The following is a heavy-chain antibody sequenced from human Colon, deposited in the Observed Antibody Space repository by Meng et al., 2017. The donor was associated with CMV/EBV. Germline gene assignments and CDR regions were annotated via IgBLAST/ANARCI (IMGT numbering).Heavy chain of an antibody. Sequence: GESLKISCAASGFTVSSNYMSWVRQAPGRGLEWVAYTRPDGSNKFYADSVKGRFTISKDNSNNTVSLQMNNLRGEDTAMYYCAKKKTPGDYYFYGLDVWGQGTTVTVSS. V-gene: IGHV3-30*02. J-gene: IGHJ6*02. CDR1: GFTVSSNY. CDR2: TRPDGSNK. CDR3: AKKKTPGDYYFYGLDV. D-gene: IGHD4-23*01.